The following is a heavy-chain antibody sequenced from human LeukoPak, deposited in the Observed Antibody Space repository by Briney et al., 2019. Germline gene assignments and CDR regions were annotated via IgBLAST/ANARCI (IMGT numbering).Heavy chain of an antibody. CDR3: AREPLPIYYYGSGSYWYYFDY. V-gene: IGHV4-4*07. J-gene: IGHJ4*02. D-gene: IGHD3-10*01. CDR1: GGSISSYY. CDR2: IYTSGST. Sequence: MPSETLSLTCTVSGGSISSYYWSWLRQPAGKGLEWIGRIYTSGSTNYNPSLKSRVTMSVDTSKNQFSLKLSSVTAADTAVYYCAREPLPIYYYGSGSYWYYFDYWGQGTLVTVSS.